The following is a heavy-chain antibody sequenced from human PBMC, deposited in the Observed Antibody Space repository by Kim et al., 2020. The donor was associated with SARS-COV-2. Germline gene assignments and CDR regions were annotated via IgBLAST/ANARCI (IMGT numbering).Heavy chain of an antibody. Sequence: GGSLRLSCAASGFTFSSYAMSWVRQAPGKGLEWVSAISGSGGCTYYADSVKGRFTISRDNSKNTLYLQMNSLRAEDTAVYYCAKVMGGTWIQLWLHYFDYWGQGTLVTVSS. D-gene: IGHD5-18*01. CDR2: ISGSGGCT. V-gene: IGHV3-23*01. CDR3: AKVMGGTWIQLWLHYFDY. J-gene: IGHJ4*02. CDR1: GFTFSSYA.